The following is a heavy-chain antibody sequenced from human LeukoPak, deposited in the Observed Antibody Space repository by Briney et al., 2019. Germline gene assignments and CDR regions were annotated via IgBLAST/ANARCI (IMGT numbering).Heavy chain of an antibody. CDR2: INHSGST. D-gene: IGHD1-26*01. Sequence: SETLSLTCSVSGGSFSHYSWGWIRQPPGKGLEWIGEINHSGSTYYNPSLESRVIISVDSSKNQFSLKLSAVTAADTAVYYCARVPYSFPFDYWGQGTLVTVSP. V-gene: IGHV4-34*01. CDR1: GGSFSHYS. CDR3: ARVPYSFPFDY. J-gene: IGHJ4*02.